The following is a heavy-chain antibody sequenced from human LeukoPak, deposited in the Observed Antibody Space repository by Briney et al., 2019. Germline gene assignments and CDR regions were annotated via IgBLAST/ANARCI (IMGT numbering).Heavy chain of an antibody. V-gene: IGHV3-23*01. J-gene: IGHJ4*02. Sequence: GGSLRLSCAASRFTFSSYAMSWVRQAPGKGLDWVSAISSGGDATYYADSVKGRFTISRDNSKNTLYLQMNSLRAEDTAVYFCAKRDTRGRYYFDYRGLGTLVTVSS. CDR1: RFTFSSYA. CDR2: ISSGGDAT. D-gene: IGHD2-2*01. CDR3: AKRDTRGRYYFDY.